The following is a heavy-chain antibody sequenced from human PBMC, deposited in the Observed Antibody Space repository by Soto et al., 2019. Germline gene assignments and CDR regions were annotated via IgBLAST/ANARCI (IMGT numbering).Heavy chain of an antibody. J-gene: IGHJ4*02. CDR1: GFPVSYGYY. CDR3: ARLYRSSVSCDNDY. D-gene: IGHD2-2*01. V-gene: IGHV4-38-2*01. CDR2: IYQSGKT. Sequence: PSETLSLTCGVSGFPVSYGYYWGWIRQPPGKGLEWLGSIYQSGKTYYNPSLKSRLTLSMDTSRNEFSLRLRSVTAADTAVYFCARLYRSSVSCDNDYWGPGVLVTVSS.